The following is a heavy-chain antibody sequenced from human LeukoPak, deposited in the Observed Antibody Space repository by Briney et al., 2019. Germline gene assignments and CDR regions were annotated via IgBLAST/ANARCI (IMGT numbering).Heavy chain of an antibody. CDR1: GFTFSNAW. D-gene: IGHD3-22*01. CDR3: TTEAGDSRGYFPHYYYYYYMDV. CDR2: IKSKTDGGTT. J-gene: IGHJ6*03. Sequence: GGSLRLSCAASGFTFSNAWMSWVRQAPGKGLEWVGRIKSKTDGGTTDYAAPVKGRFTISRDDSKNTLYLQMNSLKTEDTAVYYCTTEAGDSRGYFPHYYYYYYMDVWGKGTTVTVSS. V-gene: IGHV3-15*01.